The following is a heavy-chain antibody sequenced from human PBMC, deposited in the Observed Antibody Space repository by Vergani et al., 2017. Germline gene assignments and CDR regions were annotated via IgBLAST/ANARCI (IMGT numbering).Heavy chain of an antibody. CDR1: GGTFSSYA. J-gene: IGHJ6*02. V-gene: IGHV1-69*13. Sequence: QVQLVQSGAEVKKPGSSVKVSCKASGGTFSSYAISWVRQAPGQGLEWMGRIIPIFGTANYAQKFQGRVTITADESTSTAYMELSSLRSEDTAVYYCARDIYSGYGGNRPYYGMDVWGQGTTVTVSS. CDR3: ARDIYSGYGGNRPYYGMDV. CDR2: IIPIFGTA. D-gene: IGHD4-23*01.